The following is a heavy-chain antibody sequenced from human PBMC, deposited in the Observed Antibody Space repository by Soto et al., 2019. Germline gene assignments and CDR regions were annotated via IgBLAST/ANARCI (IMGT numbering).Heavy chain of an antibody. D-gene: IGHD3-22*01. CDR1: GFTFSSYD. Sequence: PGGSLRLSCAAPGFTFSSYDMHWVRQATGKGLEWVSAIGTAGDTYYPGSVKGRFTISRENAKNSLYLQMNSLRAGDTAVYYCARVNNYYDSSGFDAFDIWGQGTMVTVSS. CDR3: ARVNNYYDSSGFDAFDI. CDR2: IGTAGDT. V-gene: IGHV3-13*01. J-gene: IGHJ3*02.